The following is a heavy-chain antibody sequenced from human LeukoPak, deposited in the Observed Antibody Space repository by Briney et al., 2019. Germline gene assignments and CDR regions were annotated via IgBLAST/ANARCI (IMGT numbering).Heavy chain of an antibody. J-gene: IGHJ5*02. D-gene: IGHD5-18*01. CDR2: IYYSGST. Sequence: SETLSLTCTVSGGSISSSSYYWGWIRQPPGKGLEWIGSIYYSGSTYYNPSLESRVTISVDTSKNQFSLKLSSVTAADTAVYYCARQGTQTAMASNWFDPWGQGTLATVSS. V-gene: IGHV4-39*01. CDR3: ARQGTQTAMASNWFDP. CDR1: GGSISSSSYY.